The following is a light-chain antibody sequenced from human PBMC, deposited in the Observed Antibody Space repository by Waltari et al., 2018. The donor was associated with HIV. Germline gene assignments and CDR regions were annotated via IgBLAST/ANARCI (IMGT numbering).Light chain of an antibody. Sequence: QSVLTQPPSVSEAPRQRVTISCSGSSSNIGNNAVNWYQQLPGKAPKLLIYYDDLLPSGGSDRFSGSKSGTSASLAISGLHSEDEADYYCAAAWDDSLNGPVFGGGTKLTVL. V-gene: IGLV1-36*01. CDR2: YDD. CDR1: SSNIGNNA. CDR3: AAAWDDSLNGPV. J-gene: IGLJ2*01.